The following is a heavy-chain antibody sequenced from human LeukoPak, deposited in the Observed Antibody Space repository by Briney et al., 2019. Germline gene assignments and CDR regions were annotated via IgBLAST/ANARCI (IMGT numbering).Heavy chain of an antibody. D-gene: IGHD6-19*01. V-gene: IGHV3-23*01. CDR1: GFTFSNFP. J-gene: IGHJ4*02. Sequence: GGSLRLSCAASGFTFSNFPMTWVRQAPGKGLEAFSSISGSGGDTYYKDSVKGRFTISRDNAKSSLHLQMNGLRAEDTAMYYCVKDSGWFHFDSWGQGNPGHRLF. CDR2: ISGSGGDT. CDR3: VKDSGWFHFDS.